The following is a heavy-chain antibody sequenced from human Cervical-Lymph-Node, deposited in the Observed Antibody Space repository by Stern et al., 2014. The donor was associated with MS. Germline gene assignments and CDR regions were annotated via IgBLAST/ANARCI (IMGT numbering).Heavy chain of an antibody. CDR3: AKTHFEVIYRTRIDS. V-gene: IGHV3-30*18. CDR2: ISYDANNK. Sequence: QVQLVESGGGVVQPGRFLRLSCAASGFTFSTSGMHWVRQAPGKGLEWVAVISYDANNKYYADSVKGRFTISRDNSINTLYLQMNSLRAEDTAVYYCAKTHFEVIYRTRIDSWGQGTLVTVSS. D-gene: IGHD3-22*01. J-gene: IGHJ4*02. CDR1: GFTFSTSG.